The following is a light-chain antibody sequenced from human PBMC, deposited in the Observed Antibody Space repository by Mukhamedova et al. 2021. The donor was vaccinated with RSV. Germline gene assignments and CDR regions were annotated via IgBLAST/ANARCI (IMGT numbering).Light chain of an antibody. CDR3: QQYDTSPT. Sequence: WYQRRVHGRAPNLLIYKASNLQSGVPSRFSASGSGTEFTLTISSLQPDDVASYYCQQYDTSPTVGPGTNVDVK. J-gene: IGKJ3*01. V-gene: IGKV1-5*03. CDR2: KAS.